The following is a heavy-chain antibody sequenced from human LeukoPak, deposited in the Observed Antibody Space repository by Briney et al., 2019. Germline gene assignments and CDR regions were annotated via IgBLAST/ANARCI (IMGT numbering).Heavy chain of an antibody. CDR1: GFSFSNYG. J-gene: IGHJ6*03. D-gene: IGHD5-18*01. CDR3: ARAQDTAMVYYYYYYMDV. V-gene: IGHV3-21*01. CDR2: ISSSSSYI. Sequence: PGGSLRLSCAASGFSFSNYGMNWVRQAPGKGLEWVSSISSSSSYIYYADSVKGRFTISRDNAKNSLYLQMNSLRAEDTAVYYCARAQDTAMVYYYYYYMDVWGKGTTVTVSS.